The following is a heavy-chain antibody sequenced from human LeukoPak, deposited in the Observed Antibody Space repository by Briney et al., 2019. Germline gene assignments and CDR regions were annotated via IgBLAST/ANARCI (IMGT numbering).Heavy chain of an antibody. V-gene: IGHV3-30*02. Sequence: GGSLRLSCAASGFTFSSYGMHWVRQAPGKGLEWVAFIRYDGSNKYYADSVKGRFTISRDNSKNTLYLQMNSLRAEDTAVYYCARDLSGYSYGYGFDYWGQGTLVTVSS. D-gene: IGHD5-18*01. CDR2: IRYDGSNK. CDR3: ARDLSGYSYGYGFDY. J-gene: IGHJ4*02. CDR1: GFTFSSYG.